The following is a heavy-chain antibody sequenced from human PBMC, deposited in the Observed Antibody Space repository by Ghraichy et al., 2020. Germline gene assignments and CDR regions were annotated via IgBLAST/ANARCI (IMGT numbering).Heavy chain of an antibody. CDR2: IYHSGST. V-gene: IGHV4-30-2*01. CDR3: ARVNRNDRQFDP. CDR1: GGSISSGGYS. D-gene: IGHD1-1*01. J-gene: IGHJ5*02. Sequence: SLNISCAVSGGSISSGGYSWSWIRQPPGKGLEWIGYIYHSGSTYYNPSLKSRVTISVDRSKNQFSLKLSSVTAADTAVYYCARVNRNDRQFDPWGQGTLVTVSS.